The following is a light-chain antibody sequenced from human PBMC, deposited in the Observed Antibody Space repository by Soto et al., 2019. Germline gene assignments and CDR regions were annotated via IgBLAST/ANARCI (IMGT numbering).Light chain of an antibody. Sequence: DIKMNQSPSTLSASVGDRVTITCRASQTINSWLAWYQQKPGKAPKLLIYKASYLQSWVPSTFSGSGSGTEFTLTISSLQPDDFATYYCQQYYSYPPTFGQGTKVDI. J-gene: IGKJ1*01. CDR1: QTINSW. CDR3: QQYYSYPPT. V-gene: IGKV1-5*03. CDR2: KAS.